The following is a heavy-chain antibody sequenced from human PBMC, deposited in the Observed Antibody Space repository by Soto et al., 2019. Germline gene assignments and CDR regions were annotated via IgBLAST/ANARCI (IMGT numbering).Heavy chain of an antibody. D-gene: IGHD5-18*01. J-gene: IGHJ1*01. CDR3: ARGLGSYGYLGNFQH. Sequence: QVQLQESGPGLVKPSQTLSLTCTVSGGSISSGGYYWSWIRQHPGKGLEWIGYIYYSGSTYYNPSLKSRVTISVDTSKNQFSLKLSSVTAADTAVYYCARGLGSYGYLGNFQHWGQGTLVTVSS. V-gene: IGHV4-31*03. CDR1: GGSISSGGYY. CDR2: IYYSGST.